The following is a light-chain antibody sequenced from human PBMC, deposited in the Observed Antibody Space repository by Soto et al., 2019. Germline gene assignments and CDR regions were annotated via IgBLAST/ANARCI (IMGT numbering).Light chain of an antibody. CDR2: EGT. J-gene: IGLJ2*01. V-gene: IGLV2-23*01. CDR3: CSCAGSTTLHVG. Sequence: QSALTQPASVSGSPGQSITISCTGTSSDVGSYNLVSWYQQHPGKAPKLMIYEGTTRPSGVSNRFSGSKSGNTASLTISGRQAEDEADYYCCSCAGSTTLHVGFAGGTKVTVL. CDR1: SSDVGSYNL.